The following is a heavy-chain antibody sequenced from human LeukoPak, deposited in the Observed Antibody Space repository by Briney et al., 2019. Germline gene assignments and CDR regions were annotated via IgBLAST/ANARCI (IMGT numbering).Heavy chain of an antibody. V-gene: IGHV3-21*01. CDR2: ISSSSSYI. Sequence: GGSLRLSCAASGFTFSSYSMNWVRQAPGQGLEWVSSISSSSSYINYVHSLKGRFTISRDNSKNSLYLQMNSLRAEDTAVYYCAITIFGVVQPIPYYWGQGTLVTVSS. CDR1: GFTFSSYS. J-gene: IGHJ4*02. D-gene: IGHD3-3*01. CDR3: AITIFGVVQPIPYY.